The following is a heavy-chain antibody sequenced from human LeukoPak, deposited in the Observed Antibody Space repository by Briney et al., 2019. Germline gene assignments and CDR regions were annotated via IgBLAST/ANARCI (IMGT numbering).Heavy chain of an antibody. J-gene: IGHJ4*02. CDR2: ISGSGGST. Sequence: GGSLRLSCAASGFTFSSYAMSWVRQAPGKGLEWVSAISGSGGSTYYADSVKGRFTISRDNSKNTLYLQMNSLRAEDTAVYYCAKDGRGIVVVMYYFDYWGQGTLVTVSS. CDR3: AKDGRGIVVVMYYFDY. D-gene: IGHD3-22*01. CDR1: GFTFSSYA. V-gene: IGHV3-23*01.